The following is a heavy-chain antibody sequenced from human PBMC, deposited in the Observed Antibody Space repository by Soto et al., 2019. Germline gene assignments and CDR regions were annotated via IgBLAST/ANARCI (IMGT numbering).Heavy chain of an antibody. CDR3: AAGWVHSDYGSGRYYNVPYYYYNCMDF. CDR2: IVVGSGNT. CDR1: GFTFTSSA. D-gene: IGHD3-10*01. V-gene: IGHV1-58*01. J-gene: IGHJ6*02. Sequence: SVKVSCKASGFTFTSSAVQWVRQARGQRLEWIGWIVVGSGNTNYAQKFQERVTITRDMSTSTAYMELSSLRSEDTAVYYCAAGWVHSDYGSGRYYNVPYYYYNCMDFWCRRTTVAACS.